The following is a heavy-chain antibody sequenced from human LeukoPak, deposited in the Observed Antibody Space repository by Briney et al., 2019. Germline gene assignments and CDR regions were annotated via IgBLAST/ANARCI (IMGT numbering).Heavy chain of an antibody. CDR3: TRSAVVLPYYFDY. CDR2: FDPENGET. CDR1: GYTLTELS. J-gene: IGHJ4*02. D-gene: IGHD3-22*01. V-gene: IGHV1-24*01. Sequence: ASVKVSCKVSGYTLTELSMHWVRQAPGKRLERMGSFDPENGETLYAQEFQGRVTLTEDTSADTAYMELISLRSEDTALYYCTRSAVVLPYYFDYWGQGTLVTVSS.